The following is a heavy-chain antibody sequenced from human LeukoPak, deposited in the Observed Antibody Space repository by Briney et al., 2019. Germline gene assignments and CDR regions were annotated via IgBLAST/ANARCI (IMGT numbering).Heavy chain of an antibody. CDR3: AKDWDYGDYEDVDDAFDI. Sequence: GGSLRLSCAASGFTFSNYGMHWVRQAPGKGLEWVAFIRYDGSNKYYADSVKGRFTISRDNSKNTLYLQMNSLRAEDTAVYYCAKDWDYGDYEDVDDAFDIWGQGTMVTVSS. CDR1: GFTFSNYG. CDR2: IRYDGSNK. V-gene: IGHV3-30*02. J-gene: IGHJ3*02. D-gene: IGHD4-17*01.